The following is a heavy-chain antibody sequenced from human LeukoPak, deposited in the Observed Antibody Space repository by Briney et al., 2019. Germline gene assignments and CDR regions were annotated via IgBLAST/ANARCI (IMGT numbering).Heavy chain of an antibody. CDR1: GFTFSSYG. V-gene: IGHV3-23*01. Sequence: PGGSLRLSCAASGFTFSSYGMHWVRQAPGKGLEWVSAISGSGGSTYYADSVKGRFTISRDNSKNTLYLQMNSLRAEDTAVYYCAKVGQWLVPGGYWGQGTLVTVSS. J-gene: IGHJ4*02. CDR3: AKVGQWLVPGGY. D-gene: IGHD6-19*01. CDR2: ISGSGGST.